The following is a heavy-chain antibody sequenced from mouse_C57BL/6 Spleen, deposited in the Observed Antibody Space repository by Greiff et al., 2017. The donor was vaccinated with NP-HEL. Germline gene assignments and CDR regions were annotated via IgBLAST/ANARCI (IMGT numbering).Heavy chain of an antibody. CDR3: ARRDLSIPFAY. Sequence: QVQLQQSGAELVKPGASVQLSCKASGYTFTSYWMHWVKQRPGQGLEWIGMIHPNSGSTNYNEKFKSKATLTVDKSSSTAYMQLSSLTSEDSAVYYCARRDLSIPFAYWGQGTLVTVSA. CDR2: IHPNSGST. D-gene: IGHD3-3*01. J-gene: IGHJ3*01. CDR1: GYTFTSYW. V-gene: IGHV1-64*01.